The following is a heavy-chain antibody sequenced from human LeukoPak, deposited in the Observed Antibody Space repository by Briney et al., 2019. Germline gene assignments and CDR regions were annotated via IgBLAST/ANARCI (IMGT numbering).Heavy chain of an antibody. D-gene: IGHD6-13*01. J-gene: IGHJ4*02. Sequence: GGSLRLSCAASGFTFSSYSMSWVRQAPGKGLEWVSVIYSGGSTYYADSVKGRFTISRDNSKNTLYLQMNSLRAEDTAVYYCASHSSSWYYFDYWGQGTLVTVSS. CDR1: GFTFSSYS. CDR2: IYSGGST. CDR3: ASHSSSWYYFDY. V-gene: IGHV3-66*01.